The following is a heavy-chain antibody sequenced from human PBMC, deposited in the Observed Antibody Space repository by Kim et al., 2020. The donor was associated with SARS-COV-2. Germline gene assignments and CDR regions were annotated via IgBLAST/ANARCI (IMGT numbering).Heavy chain of an antibody. CDR1: GFTFSSYA. D-gene: IGHD3-3*01. CDR2: ISYDGSNK. J-gene: IGHJ4*02. CDR3: ARTLQDFWSGYFNPEFDY. Sequence: GGSLRLSCAASGFTFSSYAMHWVRQAPGKGLEWVAVISYDGSNKYYADSVKGRFTISRDNSKNTLYLQMNSLRAEDTAVYYCARTLQDFWSGYFNPEFDYWGQGTLVTVSS. V-gene: IGHV3-30*04.